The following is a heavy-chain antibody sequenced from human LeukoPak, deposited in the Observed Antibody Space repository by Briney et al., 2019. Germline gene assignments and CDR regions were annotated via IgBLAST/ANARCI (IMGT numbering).Heavy chain of an antibody. D-gene: IGHD3-22*01. CDR3: ARGQFRYYDSSGYYGPDY. CDR1: GFTFSSYS. CDR2: ISSSSNYI. V-gene: IGHV3-21*01. Sequence: GGSLRLSCAASGFTFSSYSMNWVRQAPGKGLEWVSSISSSSNYIYYADSVKGRFTISRDNAKNSLYLQMNSLRAEDMAVYYCARGQFRYYDSSGYYGPDYWGQGTLVTVSS. J-gene: IGHJ4*02.